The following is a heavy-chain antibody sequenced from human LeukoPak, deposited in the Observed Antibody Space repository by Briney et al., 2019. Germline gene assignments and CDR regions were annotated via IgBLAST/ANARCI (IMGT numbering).Heavy chain of an antibody. CDR1: GFTVSSSY. Sequence: GGSLRLSCAASGFTVSSSYMSWVRQAPGKGLEWVSGIYSGGSTYYADSVKGRFTISGDNSKNTLYLQMNSLRAEDTAVYYCARDSDTAVEIDCWGQGTLVTVSS. D-gene: IGHD5-18*01. CDR3: ARDSDTAVEIDC. J-gene: IGHJ4*02. V-gene: IGHV3-53*01. CDR2: IYSGGST.